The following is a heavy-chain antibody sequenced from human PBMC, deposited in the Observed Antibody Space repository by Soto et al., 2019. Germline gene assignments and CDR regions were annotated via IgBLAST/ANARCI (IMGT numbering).Heavy chain of an antibody. CDR1: GYTFTSYG. CDR2: ISAYNGNT. CDR3: ARVRRGYCSGGSCPRYYYYYGMDV. J-gene: IGHJ6*02. Sequence: QVQLVQSGAEVKKPGASVKVSCKASGYTFTSYGISWVRQAPGQGLEWMGWISAYNGNTNYAQKLQGRVTMTTDTSTSKAYMELRSLRADDTAVYYWARVRRGYCSGGSCPRYYYYYGMDVWGQGTTVTVSS. D-gene: IGHD2-15*01. V-gene: IGHV1-18*01.